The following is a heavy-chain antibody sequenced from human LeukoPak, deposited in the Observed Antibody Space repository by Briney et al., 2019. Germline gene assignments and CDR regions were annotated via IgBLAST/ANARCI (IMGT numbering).Heavy chain of an antibody. CDR1: GGSISPYY. Sequence: SETLSLTCTVSGGSISPYYWSWIRQTPGKGLEWIGYILYSGTTTNYNPSLKSRVTISVDTSKNQFSLKLSSVTAADTAVYYCARLGYSSGWSFDYWGQGTLVTVSS. CDR3: ARLGYSSGWSFDY. D-gene: IGHD6-19*01. V-gene: IGHV4-59*12. J-gene: IGHJ4*02. CDR2: ILYSGTT.